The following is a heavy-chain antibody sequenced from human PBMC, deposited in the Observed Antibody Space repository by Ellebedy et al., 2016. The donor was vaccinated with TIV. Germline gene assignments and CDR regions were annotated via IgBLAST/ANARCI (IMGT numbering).Heavy chain of an antibody. Sequence: GESLKISCAASGFTFSSYAMHWVRQAPGKGLEWVAVISYDGSNKYYADSVKGRFTISRDNSKNTLYLQMNSLRAEDTAVYYCARGAQDIVVVVAVSYWGQGTLVTVSS. CDR3: ARGAQDIVVVVAVSY. CDR2: ISYDGSNK. V-gene: IGHV3-30*04. CDR1: GFTFSSYA. J-gene: IGHJ4*02. D-gene: IGHD2-15*01.